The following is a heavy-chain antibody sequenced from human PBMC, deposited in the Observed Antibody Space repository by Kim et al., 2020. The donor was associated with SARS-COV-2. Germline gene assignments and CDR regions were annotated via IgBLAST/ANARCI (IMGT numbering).Heavy chain of an antibody. J-gene: IGHJ4*02. V-gene: IGHV5-51*01. Sequence: TRYSPSFQGQVTISADKSISTAYLQWSSLKASDTAMYYCARHGSGSPFDYWGQGTLVTVSS. CDR3: ARHGSGSPFDY. D-gene: IGHD3-10*01. CDR2: T.